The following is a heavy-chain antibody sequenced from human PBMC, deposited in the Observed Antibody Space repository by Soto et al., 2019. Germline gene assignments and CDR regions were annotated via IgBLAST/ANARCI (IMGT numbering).Heavy chain of an antibody. V-gene: IGHV4-38-2*02. CDR3: ARDQGYDSSGYYYDPDDAFNI. J-gene: IGHJ3*02. D-gene: IGHD3-22*01. CDR1: GYSISSGYY. Sequence: SETLSLTCAVSGYSISSGYYWGWIRQPPGKGLEWIGSIYHSGSTYYNPSLKSRVTISVDTSKNQFSLKLSSVTAADTAVYYCARDQGYDSSGYYYDPDDAFNIWGQGTMVTVSS. CDR2: IYHSGST.